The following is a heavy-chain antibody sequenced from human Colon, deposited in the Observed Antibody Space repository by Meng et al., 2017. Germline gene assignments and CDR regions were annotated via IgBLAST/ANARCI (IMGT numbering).Heavy chain of an antibody. CDR3: ARGLVVTTEGDF. V-gene: IGHV1-18*01. CDR1: GYPFNLNG. Sequence: QVHLVQSGPEVKKPWAPVKVSGKASGYPFNLNGIHWVRQAPGQGLEWMGWISGRNGNTNYAQVLQGRVTMTTDASTNTAYMELRNLTSDDTAVYYCARGLVVTTEGDFWGQGTLVTVSS. D-gene: IGHD2-21*02. J-gene: IGHJ4*02. CDR2: ISGRNGNT.